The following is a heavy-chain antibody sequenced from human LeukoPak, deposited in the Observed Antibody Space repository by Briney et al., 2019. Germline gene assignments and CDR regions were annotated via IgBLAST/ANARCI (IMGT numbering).Heavy chain of an antibody. CDR1: GFIFSSYS. V-gene: IGHV3-23*01. Sequence: GSLMLSCSASGFIFSSYSISWFRQAPGKGLEWVSAISGSGGSTYYADSVKGRFTISRDNSKNTLYLQMNSLRAEDTAVYYCAKGPLGITMIVVVGRFDYWGQGTLVTVSS. D-gene: IGHD3-22*01. CDR3: AKGPLGITMIVVVGRFDY. CDR2: ISGSGGST. J-gene: IGHJ4*02.